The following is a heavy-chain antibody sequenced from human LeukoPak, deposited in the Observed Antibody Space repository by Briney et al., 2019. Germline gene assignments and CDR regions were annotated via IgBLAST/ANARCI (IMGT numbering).Heavy chain of an antibody. J-gene: IGHJ4*02. CDR2: IYSSGST. V-gene: IGHV4-59*12. D-gene: IGHD2-8*01. Sequence: SETLSLTCTVSGGSIYNYYWNWIRQPPGKGLEWIGSIYSSGSTNYNPSLKSRVTISVDTSKNQFSLKLSSVTAADTAVYYCARDGYCTNGVCFDYWGQGTLVTVSS. CDR1: GGSIYNYY. CDR3: ARDGYCTNGVCFDY.